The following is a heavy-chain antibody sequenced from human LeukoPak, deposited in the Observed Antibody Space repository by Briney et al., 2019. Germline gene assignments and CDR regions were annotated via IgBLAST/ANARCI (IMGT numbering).Heavy chain of an antibody. CDR3: SRGTIQLWLHNGMDV. V-gene: IGHV3-49*04. D-gene: IGHD5-18*01. CDR1: GFTFGDHA. J-gene: IGHJ6*02. Sequence: GRSLRLSCAASGFTFGDHAMSWVRQAPGKGLEWVGFIRSTAYGGTTEYAASVKGRFIISRENYKSIAYLQMNRLKTEDTDIYYCSRGTIQLWLHNGMDVWGQGTTVIVSS. CDR2: IRSTAYGGTT.